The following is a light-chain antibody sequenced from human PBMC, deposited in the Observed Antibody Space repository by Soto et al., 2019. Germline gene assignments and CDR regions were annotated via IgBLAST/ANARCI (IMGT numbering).Light chain of an antibody. CDR1: TSNMGSSS. Sequence: QSVLRQPPSASGTPGQSVTISCSGSTSNMGSSSVYWYQQLPGTAPKVFIYENNRRPSGVPDRFSGSKSGTSASLAISGLRSEDEADYYCATWDDSLSGPVFGGGTKLTVL. CDR2: ENN. V-gene: IGLV1-47*01. CDR3: ATWDDSLSGPV. J-gene: IGLJ2*01.